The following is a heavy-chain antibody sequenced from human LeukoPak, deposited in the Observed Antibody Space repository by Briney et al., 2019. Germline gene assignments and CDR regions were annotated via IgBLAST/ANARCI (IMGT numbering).Heavy chain of an antibody. Sequence: ASVKVSCRASGGTFSSYAISWVRQAPGQGLEWMGGIIPIFGTANYAQKFQGRVTITADESTSTAYMELSSLRSEDTPVYYCARAAQRWPSYFDYWGQGTLVTVSS. CDR2: IIPIFGTA. D-gene: IGHD5-24*01. CDR3: ARAAQRWPSYFDY. J-gene: IGHJ4*02. CDR1: GGTFSSYA. V-gene: IGHV1-69*13.